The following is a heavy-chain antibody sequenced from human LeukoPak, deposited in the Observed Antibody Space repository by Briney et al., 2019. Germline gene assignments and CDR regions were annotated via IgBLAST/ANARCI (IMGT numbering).Heavy chain of an antibody. CDR3: ARWRGSGSYNSIHY. V-gene: IGHV3-7*03. CDR2: IKEDGSEK. J-gene: IGHJ4*02. D-gene: IGHD3-10*01. CDR1: GVTFSTYW. Sequence: GGSLRLSCAASGVTFSTYWMSWVRQAPGKGLEWVANIKEDGSEKYYVDSVKGRFTISRDNAKNSLYLQMNSLRVEDTASYYCARWRGSGSYNSIHYWGQGTLVTVSS.